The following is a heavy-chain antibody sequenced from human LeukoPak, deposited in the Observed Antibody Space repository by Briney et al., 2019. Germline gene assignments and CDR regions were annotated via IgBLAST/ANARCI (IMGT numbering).Heavy chain of an antibody. J-gene: IGHJ3*02. V-gene: IGHV3-21*01. D-gene: IGHD6-13*01. CDR2: ISSSSSYI. Sequence: GGSLRLSCAASGFTFSSYSMNWVRQAPGKGLEWVSSISSSSSYIYYADSVKGRFTISRDNAKNSLYLQMNSLRSEDMAVYYCARSVPAAGHDAFDIWGQGTTVTVSS. CDR3: ARSVPAAGHDAFDI. CDR1: GFTFSSYS.